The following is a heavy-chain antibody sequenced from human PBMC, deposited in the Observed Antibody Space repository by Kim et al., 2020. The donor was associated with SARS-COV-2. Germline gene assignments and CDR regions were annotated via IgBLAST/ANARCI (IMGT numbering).Heavy chain of an antibody. Sequence: GGSLRLSCAASGFTFDDYAMHWVRQTPGKGLEWVSGISWNSGSIGYADSVKGRFTISRDNAKNSLYLQMNSLRTEDTALYYCAKDIYSSSYGDIEYWGQG. V-gene: IGHV3-9*01. CDR1: GFTFDDYA. D-gene: IGHD6-13*01. J-gene: IGHJ4*02. CDR2: ISWNSGSI. CDR3: AKDIYSSSYGDIEY.